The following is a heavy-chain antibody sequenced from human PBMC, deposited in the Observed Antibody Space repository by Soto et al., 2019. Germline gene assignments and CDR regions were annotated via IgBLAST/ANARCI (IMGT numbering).Heavy chain of an antibody. CDR1: GFTFSDYS. CDR3: ARQAARNYIDS. V-gene: IGHV3-11*01. CDR2: IDSRGRTL. Sequence: GGSLRLSCVASGFTFSDYSMSWIRRAPGKGLEWLAFIDSRGRTLSYADSVRGRFTISRDNAENSVYLQMDSLRADDTAVYYCARQAARNYIDSWGQGNSVTVSS. D-gene: IGHD6-6*01. J-gene: IGHJ4*02.